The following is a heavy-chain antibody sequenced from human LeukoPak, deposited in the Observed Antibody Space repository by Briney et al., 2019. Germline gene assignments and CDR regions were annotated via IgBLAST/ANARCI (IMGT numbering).Heavy chain of an antibody. CDR1: GGSISSSSYY. CDR3: ARWQHVNYYGSGRYYYYMDV. V-gene: IGHV4-39*07. J-gene: IGHJ6*03. D-gene: IGHD3-10*01. Sequence: PSETLSLTCTVSGGSISSSSYYWGWIRQPPGKGLEWIGSIYYSGSTYYNPSLKSRVTISVDTSKNQFSLKLSSVTAADTAVYYCARWQHVNYYGSGRYYYYMDVWGKGTTVTVSS. CDR2: IYYSGST.